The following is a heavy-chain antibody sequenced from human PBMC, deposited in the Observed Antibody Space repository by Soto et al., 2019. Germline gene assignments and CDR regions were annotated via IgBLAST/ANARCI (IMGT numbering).Heavy chain of an antibody. J-gene: IGHJ3*01. V-gene: IGHV3-30-3*01. CDR2: VSHDGVNK. CDR3: VRETQIVMRVVPTPGSTGAFDL. CDR1: GFSCRNYN. Sequence: QMQLVESGGGVAQPGRSLRLSCAASGFSCRNYNLHWVRQPPGKGLEWVSVVSHDGVNKHYAESVKGRLSISRDSSWDTLYLQMHSLRPEDTAVYYCVRETQIVMRVVPTPGSTGAFDLWGQGTMVTVSS. D-gene: IGHD2-15*01.